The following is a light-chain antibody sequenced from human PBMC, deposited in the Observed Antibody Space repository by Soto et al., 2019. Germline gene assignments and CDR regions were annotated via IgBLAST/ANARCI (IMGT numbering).Light chain of an antibody. Sequence: EIVLTQSPGTLSLSPGERATLSCRASQSVSSSYLAWYRQRPGQAPRLLIYGASIRATGIPDRFSGSGSGTDFTLTISRLEPEDFALFYCQQDGSSPSFGPGTKVDIK. V-gene: IGKV3-20*01. CDR2: GAS. CDR1: QSVSSSY. CDR3: QQDGSSPS. J-gene: IGKJ3*01.